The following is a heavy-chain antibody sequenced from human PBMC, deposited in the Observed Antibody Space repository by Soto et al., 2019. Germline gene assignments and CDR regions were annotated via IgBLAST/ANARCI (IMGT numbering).Heavy chain of an antibody. CDR2: IYYSGST. D-gene: IGHD6-13*01. Sequence: SETLSLTCTVSGGSISSYYWSWIRQPPGKGLEWIGYIYYSGSTNYNPSLKSRVTISVDTSKNQFSLKLSSVTAADTAVYYCARDSGIAAAGTVLDYWGQGTLVTVSS. V-gene: IGHV4-59*01. J-gene: IGHJ4*02. CDR1: GGSISSYY. CDR3: ARDSGIAAAGTVLDY.